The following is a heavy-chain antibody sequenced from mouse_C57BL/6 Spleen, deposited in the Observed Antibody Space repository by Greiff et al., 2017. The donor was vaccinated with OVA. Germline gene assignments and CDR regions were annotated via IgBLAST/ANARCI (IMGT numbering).Heavy chain of an antibody. D-gene: IGHD1-1*01. CDR1: GYTFTEYT. J-gene: IGHJ2*01. CDR2: FYPGSGSI. V-gene: IGHV1-62-2*01. Sequence: QVQLQQSGAELVKPGASVKLSCKASGYTFTEYTIHWVKQRSGQGLEWIGWFYPGSGSIKYNEKFKDKATLTADKSSSTVYMELSRLTSEDSAVYFCARHEEGLYYGNSYVFDYWGQGTTLTVSS. CDR3: ARHEEGLYYGNSYVFDY.